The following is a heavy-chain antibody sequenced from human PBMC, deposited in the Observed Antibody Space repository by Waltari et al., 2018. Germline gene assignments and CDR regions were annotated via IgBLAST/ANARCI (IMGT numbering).Heavy chain of an antibody. CDR3: ARDASAAALDY. CDR1: GFTLRAYY. D-gene: IGHD6-13*01. J-gene: IGHJ4*02. V-gene: IGHV3-11*04. Sequence: QVQLVESGGGLVKPGGSLRLSCAACGFTLRAYYMSWIRQAPGKGLEWVSYISSSGSTIYYADSVKGRFTISRDNAKNSLYLQMNSLRAEDTAVYYCARDASAAALDYWGQGTLVTVSS. CDR2: ISSSGSTI.